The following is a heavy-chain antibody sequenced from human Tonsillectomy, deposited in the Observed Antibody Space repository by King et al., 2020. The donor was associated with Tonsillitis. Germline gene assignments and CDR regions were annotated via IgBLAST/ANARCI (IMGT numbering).Heavy chain of an antibody. CDR2: INSDGSST. Sequence: VQLVQSGGGLVQPGGSLRLSCAASGFTFSSYWMHWVRQAPGKGLVWVSRINSDGSSTSYADAVKGRFTICRDDAKNTLYLQMNSLRGEDTAVYYCARDPYYYGSGSSKPDYWGQGTLVTVSS. V-gene: IGHV3-74*01. J-gene: IGHJ4*02. CDR1: GFTFSSYW. CDR3: ARDPYYYGSGSSKPDY. D-gene: IGHD3-10*01.